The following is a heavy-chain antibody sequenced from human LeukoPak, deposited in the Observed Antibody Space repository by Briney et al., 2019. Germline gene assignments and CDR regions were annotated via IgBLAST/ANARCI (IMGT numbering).Heavy chain of an antibody. CDR3: ARPSGIAGWYFDL. Sequence: PGGSLRLSCAASGFTFSSYSMNWVRQAPGEGLEWVSSVSSSSSYIYYADSVKGRFTISRDNAKNSLYLQMNSLRAEDTAVYYCARPSGIAGWYFDLWGRGTLVTVSS. V-gene: IGHV3-21*01. CDR2: VSSSSSYI. D-gene: IGHD6-13*01. CDR1: GFTFSSYS. J-gene: IGHJ2*01.